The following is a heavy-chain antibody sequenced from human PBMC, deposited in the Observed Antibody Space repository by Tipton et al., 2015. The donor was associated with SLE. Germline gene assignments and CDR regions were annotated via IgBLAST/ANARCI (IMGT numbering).Heavy chain of an antibody. Sequence: SLRLSCAASVFTFDDSAMHWVGQAPGKGLEGVSGTSWNSGSTYYADSVKGRFTISRDNSKNTLYLQMNSLRAEDTAVYYCARDPKLYDDYDYWGQGTLVTVSS. CDR1: VFTFDDSA. V-gene: IGHV3-9*01. D-gene: IGHD3-3*01. CDR2: TSWNSGST. CDR3: ARDPKLYDDYDY. J-gene: IGHJ4*02.